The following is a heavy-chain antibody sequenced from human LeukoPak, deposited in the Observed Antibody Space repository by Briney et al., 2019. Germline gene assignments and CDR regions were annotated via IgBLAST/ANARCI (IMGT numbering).Heavy chain of an antibody. Sequence: ASVKVSCKVSGYTLTELSMHWVRQAPGKGLEWMGGFDPEDGETIYAQKFQGRVTMTEDTSTDTAYMELSSLRSEDTAVYYCATVGYDSCGPYFDYWGQGTLVTVSS. D-gene: IGHD3-22*01. CDR1: GYTLTELS. J-gene: IGHJ4*02. CDR2: FDPEDGET. V-gene: IGHV1-24*01. CDR3: ATVGYDSCGPYFDY.